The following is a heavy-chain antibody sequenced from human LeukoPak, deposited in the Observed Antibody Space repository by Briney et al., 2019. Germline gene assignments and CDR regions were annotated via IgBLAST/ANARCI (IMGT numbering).Heavy chain of an antibody. V-gene: IGHV3-21*01. CDR1: GFTFSSYS. D-gene: IGHD3-3*01. Sequence: PGGSLRLSCAASGFTFSSYSMNWVRQAPGKGLEWVSSISSSSSYIYYADSVKGRFTISRDNAKNSLYLQMNSLRAEDTAVYYCARDYNDFRSGYTDAFDIWGQGTMVTVSS. CDR3: ARDYNDFRSGYTDAFDI. CDR2: ISSSSSYI. J-gene: IGHJ3*02.